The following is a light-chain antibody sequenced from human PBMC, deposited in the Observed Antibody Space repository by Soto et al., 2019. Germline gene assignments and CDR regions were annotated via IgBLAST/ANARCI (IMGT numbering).Light chain of an antibody. Sequence: DIQMTQSPSSLSASVGDRVTITCRASQSIRNYLHWYQQKPGKAPKLLIYAASSLQSGVPSRFSGIGSGTDFTLTISSLQPEDFETYYCQQSYSTPRTFGQGTKVEIK. J-gene: IGKJ1*01. V-gene: IGKV1-39*01. CDR2: AAS. CDR1: QSIRNY. CDR3: QQSYSTPRT.